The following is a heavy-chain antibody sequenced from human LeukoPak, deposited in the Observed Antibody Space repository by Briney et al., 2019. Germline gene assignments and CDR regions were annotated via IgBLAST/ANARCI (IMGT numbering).Heavy chain of an antibody. CDR3: AREDNPLWFDP. D-gene: IGHD1-1*01. V-gene: IGHV3-23*01. CDR2: IGGSGGRT. Sequence: GGSLRLSCAATGFTFRSHAMNWVRQAPGKGLEWVSGIGGSGGRTYYADSVTGRFTISRDNSKNTLHLQMNSLRAEDTALYYCAREDNPLWFDPWGQGTLVTVSS. J-gene: IGHJ5*02. CDR1: GFTFRSHA.